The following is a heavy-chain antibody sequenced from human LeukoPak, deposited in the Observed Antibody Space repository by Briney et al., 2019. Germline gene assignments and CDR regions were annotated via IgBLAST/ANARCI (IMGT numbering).Heavy chain of an antibody. CDR3: ARDYPRPYCSSTSCHFSDAFDI. Sequence: PGGSLRLSCAASGFTFSSYSMNWVRQAPGKGLEWVSYISSSSSTIYYADSVKGRFTISRDNAKNSLYLQMNSLRAEDTAVYYCARDYPRPYCSSTSCHFSDAFDIWGQGTMVTVSS. CDR2: ISSSSSTI. CDR1: GFTFSSYS. V-gene: IGHV3-48*01. D-gene: IGHD2-2*01. J-gene: IGHJ3*02.